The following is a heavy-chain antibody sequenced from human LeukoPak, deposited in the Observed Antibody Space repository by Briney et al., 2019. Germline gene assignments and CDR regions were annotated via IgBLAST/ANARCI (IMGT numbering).Heavy chain of an antibody. V-gene: IGHV3-7*01. Sequence: PGGPLRLSCEASGITFSNYWMSWVRQAPGKGLEWVANINPDGSEKNYAHSVKGRFTISRDNAKNSLSLQMNSLRAEDMAVYYCATEPGIGYAFDIWGQGRMVTVSS. J-gene: IGHJ3*02. CDR1: GITFSNYW. CDR2: INPDGSEK. CDR3: ATEPGIGYAFDI. D-gene: IGHD3-10*01.